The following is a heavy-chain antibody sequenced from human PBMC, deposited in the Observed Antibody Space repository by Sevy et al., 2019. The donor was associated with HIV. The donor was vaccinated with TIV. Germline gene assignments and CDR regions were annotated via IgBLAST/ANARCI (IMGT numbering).Heavy chain of an antibody. J-gene: IGHJ4*02. D-gene: IGHD3-22*01. CDR2: IGGSGGRT. CDR3: AKAGYYESSGYYFYY. Sequence: GGSLRLSCAASGFTFSSYAMSWVRQAPGKGLEWVSAIGGSGGRTYYADSVKGRFTISRDISKNTLYLQMNSLRAEDTAVYYCAKAGYYESSGYYFYYWGQGTLVTVSS. CDR1: GFTFSSYA. V-gene: IGHV3-23*01.